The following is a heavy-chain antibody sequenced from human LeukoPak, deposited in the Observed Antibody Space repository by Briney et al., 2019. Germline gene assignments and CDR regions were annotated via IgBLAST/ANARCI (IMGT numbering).Heavy chain of an antibody. V-gene: IGHV4-30-4*01. CDR3: ASSYDSSGYYYPYFNY. Sequence: SETLSLTCTVSGGSISSGDYYWSWIRQPPGKGLEWIGYIYYSGSTYYNPSLRSRVIISVDTSKNRFSLKLSSVTAADTAVYYCASSYDSSGYYYPYFNYWGQGTLVTVSS. D-gene: IGHD3-22*01. CDR1: GGSISSGDYY. CDR2: IYYSGST. J-gene: IGHJ4*02.